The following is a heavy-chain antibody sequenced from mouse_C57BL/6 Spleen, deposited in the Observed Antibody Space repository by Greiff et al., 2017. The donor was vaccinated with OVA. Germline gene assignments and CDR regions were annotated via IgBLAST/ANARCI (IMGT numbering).Heavy chain of an antibody. V-gene: IGHV3-6*01. CDR1: GYSITSGYY. CDR2: ISYDGSN. J-gene: IGHJ2*01. Sequence: ESGPGLVKPSQSLSLTCSVTGYSITSGYYWNWIRQFPGNKLEWMGYISYDGSNNYNPSLKNRISITRDTSKNQFFLKLNSVTTEDTATYYCAREDYGSSLYYFDYWGQGTTLTVSS. CDR3: AREDYGSSLYYFDY. D-gene: IGHD1-1*01.